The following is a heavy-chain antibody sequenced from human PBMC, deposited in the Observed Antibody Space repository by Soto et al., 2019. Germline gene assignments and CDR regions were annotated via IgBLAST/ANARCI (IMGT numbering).Heavy chain of an antibody. CDR1: AFSVSSNY. J-gene: IGHJ6*03. D-gene: IGHD4-17*01. CDR2: IYSGGST. V-gene: IGHV3-66*01. CDR3: ARDNTAYYYMDV. Sequence: DVQLVESGGGLVQPGGSLRLSCAASAFSVSSNYMSWVRQAPGKGLEWVSVIYSGGSTYYADFVKDRFTISRDNSKNTLYLQMNNLRAEDTAVYYCARDNTAYYYMDVWGKGTTVTVSS.